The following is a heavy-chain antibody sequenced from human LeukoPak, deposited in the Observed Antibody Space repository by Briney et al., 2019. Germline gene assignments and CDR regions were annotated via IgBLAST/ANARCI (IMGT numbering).Heavy chain of an antibody. CDR1: GFTFSDYY. J-gene: IGHJ6*03. CDR3: ARSTYSSSWGDYYYYYYMDV. Sequence: GGSLRLSCAASGFTFSDYYMSWIRQAPGKGLEWVSYISSSGSTICYADSVKGRFTISRDNAKNSLYLQVNSLRAEDTAVYYCARSTYSSSWGDYYYYYYMDVWGKGTTVTVSS. V-gene: IGHV3-11*01. CDR2: ISSSGSTI. D-gene: IGHD6-6*01.